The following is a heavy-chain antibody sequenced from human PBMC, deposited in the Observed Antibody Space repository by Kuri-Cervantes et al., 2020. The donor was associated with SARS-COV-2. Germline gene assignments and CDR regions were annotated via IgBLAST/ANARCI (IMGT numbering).Heavy chain of an antibody. D-gene: IGHD1-26*01. V-gene: IGHV4-59*01. CDR3: ARDNILYSGSGFYL. CDR1: GGSISSFY. J-gene: IGHJ5*02. Sequence: ESLKISCTVSGGSISSFYWSWIRQSPGKGLEWIAYFYYGDVTNYNPSLKSRVTVSADTSKNQLSLKLNSVTAADTAVYYCARDNILYSGSGFYLWGQGTLVTVSS. CDR2: FYYGDVT.